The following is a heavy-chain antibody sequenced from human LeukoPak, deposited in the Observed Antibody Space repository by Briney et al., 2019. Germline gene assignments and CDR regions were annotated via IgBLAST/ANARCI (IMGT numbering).Heavy chain of an antibody. CDR3: ARRGYSSSWYPNDAFDI. J-gene: IGHJ3*02. V-gene: IGHV4-4*02. CDR2: IYHSGST. D-gene: IGHD6-13*01. Sequence: SETLSLTCAVSGGSISSSNWWSWVRQPPGKGLEWIGEIYHSGSTNYNPSLKSRVTISVDKSKNQFSLKLSSVTAADTAVYYCARRGYSSSWYPNDAFDIWGQGTMVTVSS. CDR1: GGSISSSNW.